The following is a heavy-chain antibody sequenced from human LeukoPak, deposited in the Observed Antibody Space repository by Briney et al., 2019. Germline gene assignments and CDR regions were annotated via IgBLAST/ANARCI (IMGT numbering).Heavy chain of an antibody. CDR2: IYYSGST. CDR3: ARTTEGGYTYNYFYYYYMDV. D-gene: IGHD5-18*01. V-gene: IGHV4-59*01. Sequence: SETLSLTCTVSGGSICSYYWSCIRQPPGKGLECIGYIYYSGSTNYNPSLKSRISISVATSKNQFSLKLSSVTAADTAVYYCARTTEGGYTYNYFYYYYMDVWGKGTTVTISS. CDR1: GGSICSYY. J-gene: IGHJ6*03.